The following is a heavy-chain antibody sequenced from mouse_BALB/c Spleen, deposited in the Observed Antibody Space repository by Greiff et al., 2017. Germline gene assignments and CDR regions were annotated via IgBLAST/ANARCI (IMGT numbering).Heavy chain of an antibody. CDR3: ARWITTVGFAY. CDR1: GFTFSDYY. CDR2: ISDGGSYT. D-gene: IGHD1-1*01. V-gene: IGHV5-4*02. Sequence: EVQGVESGGGLVKPGGSLKLSCAASGFTFSDYYMYWVRQTPEKRLEWVATISDGGSYTYYPDSVKGRFTISRDNAKNNLYLQMSSLKSEDTAMYYCARWITTVGFAYWGQGTLVTVSA. J-gene: IGHJ3*01.